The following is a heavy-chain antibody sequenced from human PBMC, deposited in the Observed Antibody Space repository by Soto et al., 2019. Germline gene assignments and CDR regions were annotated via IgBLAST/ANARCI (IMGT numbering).Heavy chain of an antibody. D-gene: IGHD5-18*01. CDR1: GGTFSSYA. J-gene: IGHJ4*02. V-gene: IGHV1-69*13. Sequence: SVKVSCKASGGTFSSYAISWVRQAPGQGLEWMGGIIPIFGTANYAQKFQGRVTITADESTSTAYMELSSLRSEDTAVYYCAAGYSYGYSSSGFLLYWGQGTLVTVSS. CDR3: AAGYSYGYSSSGFLLY. CDR2: IIPIFGTA.